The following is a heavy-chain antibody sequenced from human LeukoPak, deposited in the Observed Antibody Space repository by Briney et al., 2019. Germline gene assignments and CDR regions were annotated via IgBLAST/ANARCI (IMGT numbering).Heavy chain of an antibody. CDR3: ARSSDYQGSKRALGHY. D-gene: IGHD3-10*01. V-gene: IGHV4-39*01. CDR2: IYSSGTT. CDR1: GGSISSNSHY. J-gene: IGHJ4*02. Sequence: SETLSLTCTVSGGSISSNSHYWGWIRQPPGKGLEWIGSIYSSGTTYYNPSLRSRLTLSADTSKNLFSLKLGSVAAADTAVYCARSSDYQGSKRALGHYWGQGTLVTVSS.